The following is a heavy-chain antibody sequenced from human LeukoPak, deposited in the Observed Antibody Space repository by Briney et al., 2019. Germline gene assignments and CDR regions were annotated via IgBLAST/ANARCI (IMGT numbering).Heavy chain of an antibody. CDR3: ARDREWELQSSRYFDY. J-gene: IGHJ4*02. CDR2: IYYSGST. V-gene: IGHV4-61*01. D-gene: IGHD1-26*01. CDR1: GGSISSISSNNYH. Sequence: SETLSLTCIVSGGSISSISSNNYHWGWIRQPPGKGLEWIGYIYYSGSTYYYNPSLESRVTISLDTSKNQFSLKLNSLTAADTAVYYCARDREWELQSSRYFDYWGQGTLVTVSS.